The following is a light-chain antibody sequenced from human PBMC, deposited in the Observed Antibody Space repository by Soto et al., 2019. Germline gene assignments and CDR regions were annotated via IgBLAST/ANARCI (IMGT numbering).Light chain of an antibody. V-gene: IGKV3-15*01. Sequence: EIVMTQSPATLSVSPGERATLSCRASQARNINLAWYQQKPGQAPRLLIDAASTRATGVPARFSGSGSWTEFTLPITSLQSEDFAVYYCHQYDNWPPGWTCGQGTKAEIK. CDR1: QARNIN. J-gene: IGKJ1*01. CDR2: AAS. CDR3: HQYDNWPPGWT.